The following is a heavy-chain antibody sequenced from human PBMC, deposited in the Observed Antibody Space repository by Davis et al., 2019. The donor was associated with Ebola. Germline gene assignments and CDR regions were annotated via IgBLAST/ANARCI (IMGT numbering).Heavy chain of an antibody. D-gene: IGHD3-3*01. CDR2: INYSGST. J-gene: IGHJ5*02. V-gene: IGHV4-34*01. Sequence: MPSETLSLTCAVYGGSFSGNYWTWIRQPPGKGLEWIGEINYSGSTNYNPSLKSRVTISADTSKNQFSLKLNSVTAADTAVYYCARQGWSGYSLRHWLDPWGRGTLVTVSS. CDR3: ARQGWSGYSLRHWLDP. CDR1: GGSFSGNY.